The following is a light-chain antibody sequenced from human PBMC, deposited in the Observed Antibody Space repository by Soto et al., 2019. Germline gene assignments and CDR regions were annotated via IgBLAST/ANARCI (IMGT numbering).Light chain of an antibody. CDR3: QQSNNWTQT. CDR2: GAS. J-gene: IGKJ1*01. Sequence: ETVMTQPPATLSVSPGERATLSCRASQSVTRNLAWYQQKPGQAPRLLIYGASTRATGVPAGFSGSGSGTEFTLTISSLKYEDFAVYYCQQSNNWTQTFGQGTKVDIK. CDR1: QSVTRN. V-gene: IGKV3-15*01.